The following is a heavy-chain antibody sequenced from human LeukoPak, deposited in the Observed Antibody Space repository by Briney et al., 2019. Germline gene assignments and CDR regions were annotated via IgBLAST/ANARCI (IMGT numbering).Heavy chain of an antibody. CDR3: ARNYYDSSGYYYSLGY. CDR2: IPYDGSNK. CDR1: GFTFSSYA. V-gene: IGHV3-30-3*01. Sequence: GRSLRLSCAAPGFTFSSYAMHWVRQAPGKGLEWVAVIPYDGSNKYYADSVKGRFTISRDNSKNTLYLQMNSLRAEDTAVYYCARNYYDSSGYYYSLGYWGQGTLVTVSS. J-gene: IGHJ4*02. D-gene: IGHD3-22*01.